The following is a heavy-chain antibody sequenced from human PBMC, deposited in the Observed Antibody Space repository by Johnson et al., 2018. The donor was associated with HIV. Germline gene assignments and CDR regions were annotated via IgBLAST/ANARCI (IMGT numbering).Heavy chain of an antibody. Sequence: VQLVESGGGLVQPGGSLRLSCAASGFTFSTFTMNWVRQTPGKGLEWVSSISGSGGSTYYADSVQGRSTISRDNSKNTLYLQMNSLGAEETALYYCASEIGGSWYSRAFDIWGQGTMVTVSS. CDR2: ISGSGGST. CDR3: ASEIGGSWYSRAFDI. V-gene: IGHV3-23*04. D-gene: IGHD6-13*01. CDR1: GFTFSTFT. J-gene: IGHJ3*02.